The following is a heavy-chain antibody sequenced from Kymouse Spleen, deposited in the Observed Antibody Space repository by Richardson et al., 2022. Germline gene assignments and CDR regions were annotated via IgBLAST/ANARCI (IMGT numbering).Heavy chain of an antibody. V-gene: IGHV3-15*01. CDR1: GFTFSNAW. CDR2: IKSKTDGGTT. J-gene: IGHJ4*02,IGHJ5*02. Sequence: EVQLVESGGGLVKPGGSLRLSCAASGFTFSNAWMSWVRQAPGKGLEWVGRIKSKTDGGTTDYAAPVKGRFTISRDDSKNTLYLQMNSLKTEDTAVYYCTTATYYDILTWPLWGQGTLVTVSS. D-gene: IGHD3-9*01. CDR3: TTATYYDILTWPL.